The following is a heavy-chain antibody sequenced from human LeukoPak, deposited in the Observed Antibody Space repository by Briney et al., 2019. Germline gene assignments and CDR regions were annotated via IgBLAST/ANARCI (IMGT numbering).Heavy chain of an antibody. D-gene: IGHD3-3*01. V-gene: IGHV3-30*04. J-gene: IGHJ4*02. CDR1: GFTFSSYA. CDR3: ARGATENWRYVDY. CDR2: ISYDGSNK. Sequence: GGSLRLSCAASGFTFSSYAMHWVRQAPGKGLEWVAVISYDGSNKYYADSVKGRFTISRDNSKNTLYLQMNSLRAEDTAVYYCARGATENWRYVDYWGQGTLVTVSS.